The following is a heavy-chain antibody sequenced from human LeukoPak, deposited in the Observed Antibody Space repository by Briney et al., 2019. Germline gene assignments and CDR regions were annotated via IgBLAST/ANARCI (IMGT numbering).Heavy chain of an antibody. CDR2: ISGSGGST. Sequence: GGSLRLSCAASGFTFSSCAMSWVRQAPGKGLEWVSAISGSGGSTYYADSVKGRFTISRDNSKNTLYLQMNSLRAEDTAVYYCAKLDDYSNHFDYWGQGTLDTVSS. CDR3: AKLDDYSNHFDY. V-gene: IGHV3-23*01. CDR1: GFTFSSCA. D-gene: IGHD4-11*01. J-gene: IGHJ4*02.